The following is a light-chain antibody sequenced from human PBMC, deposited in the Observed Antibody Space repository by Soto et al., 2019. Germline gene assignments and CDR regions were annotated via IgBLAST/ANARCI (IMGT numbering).Light chain of an antibody. J-gene: IGLJ2*01. CDR1: SGHSNYA. CDR2: LNSDGSH. V-gene: IGLV4-69*01. Sequence: QLVLTQSPSASASLGASVKLTCTLSSGHSNYAIAWHQQQPEKGPRYLMKLNSDGSHSKGDGIPDRFSGSSSGAERYLTISSLQSEDEADYYCQNWGTGIVVFGGGTKLNVL. CDR3: QNWGTGIVV.